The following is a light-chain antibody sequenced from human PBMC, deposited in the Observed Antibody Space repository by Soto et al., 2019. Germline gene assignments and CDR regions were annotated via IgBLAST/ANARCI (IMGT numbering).Light chain of an antibody. Sequence: QSVLTQPPSVSAAPGQKVTISCSGSSSNIGNNYVSWYQQLPGTAPKLLIYDNNKRPSGIPDRFSGSKSGTSATLGITGLQAEDEADYYCQSYDSSLSGSWVFGGGTKLTVL. J-gene: IGLJ3*02. V-gene: IGLV1-51*01. CDR1: SSNIGNNY. CDR3: QSYDSSLSGSWV. CDR2: DNN.